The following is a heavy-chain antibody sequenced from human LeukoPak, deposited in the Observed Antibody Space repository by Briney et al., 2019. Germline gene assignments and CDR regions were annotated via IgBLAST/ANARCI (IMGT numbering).Heavy chain of an antibody. CDR3: AKAQVVGATFPYYFDY. Sequence: PGGSLRLSCAASGFTFSSYGMSWVRQAPGKGLEWVSAISGSGGSTYYADSVKGRFTISRDNSKNTLYLQMNSLRAEDTAVYYCAKAQVVGATFPYYFDYWGQGSLVTVSS. D-gene: IGHD1-26*01. V-gene: IGHV3-23*01. J-gene: IGHJ4*02. CDR1: GFTFSSYG. CDR2: ISGSGGST.